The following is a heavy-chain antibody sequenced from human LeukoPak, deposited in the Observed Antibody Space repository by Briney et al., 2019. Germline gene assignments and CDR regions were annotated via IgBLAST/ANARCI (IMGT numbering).Heavy chain of an antibody. CDR3: ARTFSGSYYYYGMDV. CDR2: IYYSGTA. V-gene: IGHV4-59*01. Sequence: RTSETLSLTCTVSGGSISSYYWSWMRQPPGKRLEWSGYIYYSGTANYNPSLKSRVTISVDTSKNQFALMLSSVTAADTAVYYCARTFSGSYYYYGMDVWGQGTTVTVSS. J-gene: IGHJ6*02. CDR1: GGSISSYY. D-gene: IGHD1-26*01.